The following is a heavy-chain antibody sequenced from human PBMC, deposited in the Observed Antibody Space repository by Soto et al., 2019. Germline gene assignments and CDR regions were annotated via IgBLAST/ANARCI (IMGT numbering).Heavy chain of an antibody. D-gene: IGHD3-3*01. J-gene: IGHJ3*02. Sequence: ASVKVSCKASGYTFTSYGISWVRQAPGQGLEWVGWISAYNGNTNYAQKLQGRATMTTDASTSTAYMELRSLRSDDTAVYYCARGLRFLEWLLKSAFDIWGQGTMVTVSS. CDR2: ISAYNGNT. V-gene: IGHV1-18*01. CDR1: GYTFTSYG. CDR3: ARGLRFLEWLLKSAFDI.